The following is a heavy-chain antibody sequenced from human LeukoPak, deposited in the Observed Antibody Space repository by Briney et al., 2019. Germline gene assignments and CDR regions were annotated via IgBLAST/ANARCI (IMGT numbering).Heavy chain of an antibody. D-gene: IGHD6-6*01. CDR1: GGSISSGGYY. V-gene: IGHV4-30-2*05. Sequence: SETLSLTCTVSGGSISSGGYYWSWIRQPPGKGLEWIGYIYHSGNTNYNPSLKSRVTISVDTSKNQFSLKLSSVTAADTAVYYCARGVGTFEYSSSSAGFDYWGQGTLVTVSS. J-gene: IGHJ4*02. CDR3: ARGVGTFEYSSSSAGFDY. CDR2: IYHSGNT.